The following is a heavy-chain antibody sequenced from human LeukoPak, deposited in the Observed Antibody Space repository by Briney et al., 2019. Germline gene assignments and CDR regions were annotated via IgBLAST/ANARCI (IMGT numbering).Heavy chain of an antibody. J-gene: IGHJ3*02. D-gene: IGHD3-10*01. CDR3: AKSQGFALFDI. CDR2: IYSGGST. V-gene: IGHV3-66*01. CDR1: GFTVSSNY. Sequence: PGGSLRLSCAASGFTVSSNYMSWVRQAPGKGLEWVSVIYSGGSTYYADSVKGRFTISRDNSKNTLYLQMNSLRAEDTAVYYCAKSQGFALFDIWGQGTMVTVSS.